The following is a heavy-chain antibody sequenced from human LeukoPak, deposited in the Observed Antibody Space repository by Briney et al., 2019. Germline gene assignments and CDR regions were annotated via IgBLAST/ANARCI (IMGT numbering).Heavy chain of an antibody. CDR2: VSGSGGRT. CDR1: RFTLSTYA. Sequence: GGSLRLSCAASRFTLSTYAMSWVRQAPGKGLEWVSVVSGSGGRTYYADSAKGRFSISRDNSKNTLYLQLNSLRAEDTAVYYCAKAFGTNGYFQLPIDFWGQGTLVTVSS. V-gene: IGHV3-23*01. D-gene: IGHD2-8*01. CDR3: AKAFGTNGYFQLPIDF. J-gene: IGHJ4*02.